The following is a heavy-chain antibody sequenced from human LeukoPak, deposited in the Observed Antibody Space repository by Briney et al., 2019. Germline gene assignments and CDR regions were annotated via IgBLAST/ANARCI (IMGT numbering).Heavy chain of an antibody. CDR1: GGSISSSSYY. CDR2: IYHSGST. Sequence: SETLSLTCTVSGGSISSSSYYWGWIRQPPGKGLEWIGSIYHSGSTYYNPSLKSRVTISVDTSKNQFSLKLSSVTAADTAVYYCAQTGSPYWGQGTLVTVSS. D-gene: IGHD3-9*01. J-gene: IGHJ4*02. CDR3: AQTGSPY. V-gene: IGHV4-39*07.